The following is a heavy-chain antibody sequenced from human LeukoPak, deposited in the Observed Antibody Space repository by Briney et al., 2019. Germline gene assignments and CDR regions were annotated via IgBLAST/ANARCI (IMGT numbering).Heavy chain of an antibody. CDR1: GFTFSICA. Sequence: GGSLRLSCAASGFTFSICAMNWVRQAPGKGLEWVSGISGSGSSTYYADSVKGRFTISRDSSKNTVYLQMNSLRAEDTAIYYCAKADGSYKTLIDYWGQGTLFTVSS. CDR3: AKADGSYKTLIDY. J-gene: IGHJ4*02. D-gene: IGHD3-10*01. V-gene: IGHV3-23*01. CDR2: ISGSGSST.